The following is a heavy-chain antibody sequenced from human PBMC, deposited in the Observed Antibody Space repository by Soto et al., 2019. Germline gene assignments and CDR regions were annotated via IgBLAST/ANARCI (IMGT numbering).Heavy chain of an antibody. J-gene: IGHJ5*02. CDR1: GGSISSGGYS. CDR3: ARPKTIGAAAGKGWFDP. CDR2: MYHSGST. Sequence: SETLSLTCAVSGGSISSGGYSWSWIRQPPGKGLEWIGYMYHSGSTYYNPSLKSRVIISVDPSKNQFSLKLTSVTAADMAMYYCARPKTIGAAAGKGWFDPWGQGTLVTVSS. V-gene: IGHV4-30-2*03. D-gene: IGHD6-13*01.